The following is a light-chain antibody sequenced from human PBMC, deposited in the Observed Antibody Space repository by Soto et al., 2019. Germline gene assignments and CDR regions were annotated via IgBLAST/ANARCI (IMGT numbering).Light chain of an antibody. CDR2: DNN. J-gene: IGLJ3*02. CDR1: SSNIGNNY. CDR3: GTWDSSLSTV. V-gene: IGLV1-51*01. Sequence: QSVLTQPPSVSAAPGQKVTISCSGSSSNIGNNYVSWYQQLPGTAPKLLIYDNNKQPSGIPDRFSGSKSGTSATLGITGLQTGDEADYYCGTWDSSLSTVFGGGTKVTVL.